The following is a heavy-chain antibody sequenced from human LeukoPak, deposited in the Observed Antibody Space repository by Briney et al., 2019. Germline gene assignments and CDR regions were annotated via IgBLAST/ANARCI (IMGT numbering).Heavy chain of an antibody. V-gene: IGHV4-39*02. J-gene: IGHJ4*02. CDR2: IYYRGNT. Sequence: PSETLSLTCTDSGGSISSSSYYWGWIRQPPGKGLEWIGNIYYRGNTYYSPSLKSRVTISVDTSKNQFFLKLSSVTAADTAVYYCARDGGDYHFDFWGQGTVVTVSS. CDR3: ARDGGDYHFDF. CDR1: GGSISSSSYY. D-gene: IGHD2-21*01.